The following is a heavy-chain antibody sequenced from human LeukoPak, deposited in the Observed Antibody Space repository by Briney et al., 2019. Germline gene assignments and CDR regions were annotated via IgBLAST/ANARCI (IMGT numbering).Heavy chain of an antibody. CDR1: GYTFTSYG. J-gene: IGHJ4*02. CDR3: ARDGPGYGSGWYSSYFDY. CDR2: ISAYNGNT. D-gene: IGHD6-19*01. V-gene: IGHV1-18*01. Sequence: GASVKVSCKASGYTFTSYGISWVRQAPGQGLEWMGWISAYNGNTNYAQKLQGRVTMTTDTSTSTAYMKLRSLRSDDTAVYYCARDGPGYGSGWYSSYFDYWGQGTLVTVSS.